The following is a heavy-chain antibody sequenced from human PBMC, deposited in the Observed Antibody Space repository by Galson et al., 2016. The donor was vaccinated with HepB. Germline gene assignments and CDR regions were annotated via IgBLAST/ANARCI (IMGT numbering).Heavy chain of an antibody. CDR2: ISSSSSYT. V-gene: IGHV3-11*06. J-gene: IGHJ4*02. D-gene: IGHD4-23*01. CDR3: ARAQTTVVTYIDN. CDR1: GFTFSDYY. Sequence: SLRLSCAASGFTFSDYYMSWIRQAPGKGLEWVSYISSSSSYTNYAESVKGRFTISRDNAKNSLYLHMNSLRAEDTAVYYCARAQTTVVTYIDNWGQGTLVTVSS.